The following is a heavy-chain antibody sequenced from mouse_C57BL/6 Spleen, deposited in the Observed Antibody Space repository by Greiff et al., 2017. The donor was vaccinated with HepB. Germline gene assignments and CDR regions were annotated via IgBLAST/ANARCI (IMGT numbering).Heavy chain of an antibody. Sequence: QVQLQQPGAELVRPGTSVKLSCKASGYTFTSYWMHWVKQRPGQGLEWIGVIDPSDSYTNYNQKFKGKATLTVDTSSSTAYMQLSSLTSEDSAVYYCASIYYGSSYDFDYWGQGTTLTVSS. CDR1: GYTFTSYW. V-gene: IGHV1-59*01. CDR3: ASIYYGSSYDFDY. D-gene: IGHD1-1*01. CDR2: IDPSDSYT. J-gene: IGHJ2*01.